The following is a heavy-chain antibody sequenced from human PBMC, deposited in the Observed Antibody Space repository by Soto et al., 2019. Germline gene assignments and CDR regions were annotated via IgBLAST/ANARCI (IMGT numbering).Heavy chain of an antibody. J-gene: IGHJ3*02. CDR3: ARQPGGYSGYDPLAFDI. CDR1: GGTFSSYA. V-gene: IGHV1-69*01. CDR2: IIPIFGTA. D-gene: IGHD5-12*01. Sequence: QVQLVQSGAEVKKPGSSVKVSCKASGGTFSSYAISWVRQAPGQGPEWMGGIIPIFGTANYAQKFQGRVTITADESTSTAYMELSSLRSEDTAVYYCARQPGGYSGYDPLAFDIWGQGTMVTVSS.